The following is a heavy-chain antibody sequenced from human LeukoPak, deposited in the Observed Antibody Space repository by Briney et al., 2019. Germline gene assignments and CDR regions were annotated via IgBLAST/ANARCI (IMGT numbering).Heavy chain of an antibody. J-gene: IGHJ4*02. CDR3: ARTRYYFDY. CDR1: GFTFSSYS. Sequence: GGSLRLSCAASGFTFSSYSMNWVRQAPGKGLEWVSSISSSSSYIYYADSVKGRFTISRDNAKNSLYLQMNSLRAEDTAVYYCARTRYYFDYWGQGTLVTVSS. CDR2: ISSSSSYI. V-gene: IGHV3-21*01.